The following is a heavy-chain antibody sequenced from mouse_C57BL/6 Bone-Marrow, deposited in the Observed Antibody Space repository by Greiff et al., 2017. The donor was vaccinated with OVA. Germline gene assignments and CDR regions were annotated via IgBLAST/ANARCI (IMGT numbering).Heavy chain of an antibody. CDR1: GYTFTSYW. CDR2: LHPNSGST. V-gene: IGHV1-64*01. CDR3: ARKRRSSLDY. D-gene: IGHD1-1*01. J-gene: IGHJ2*01. Sequence: VKLQQPGAELVKPGASVKLSCKASGYTFTSYWMHWVKQRPGQGLEWIGMLHPNSGSTTYNEKFTSKATLTVDKSTSTAYMQLSSLTAEDSAVYYGARKRRSSLDYWGQGTTLTVSS.